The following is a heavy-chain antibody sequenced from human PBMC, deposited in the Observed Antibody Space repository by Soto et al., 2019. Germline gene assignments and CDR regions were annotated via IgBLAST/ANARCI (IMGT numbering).Heavy chain of an antibody. V-gene: IGHV3-23*01. D-gene: IGHD3-3*01. CDR3: ARNGDFWSWGMDV. J-gene: IGHJ6*02. Sequence: GGSLRLSCAASGFTFSTYAMTWVRQAPGKGLEWVSIISSSGDATYYVDSVKGRFTISRDNSRNTLNLQMNSLRAEDTAVYYCARNGDFWSWGMDVWGQGTTVTVSS. CDR2: ISSSGDAT. CDR1: GFTFSTYA.